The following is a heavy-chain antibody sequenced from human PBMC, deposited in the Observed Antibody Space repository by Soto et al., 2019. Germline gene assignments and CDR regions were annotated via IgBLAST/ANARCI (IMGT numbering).Heavy chain of an antibody. CDR3: ARDLSSYYYDSSGPMGDP. CDR1: GYTFTSYG. D-gene: IGHD3-22*01. V-gene: IGHV1-18*01. J-gene: IGHJ5*02. CDR2: ISAYNGNT. Sequence: ASVKVSCKASGYTFTSYGISWVRQAPGQGLEWTGWISAYNGNTNYAQKLQGRVTMTTDTSTSTAYMELRSLRSDDTAVYYCARDLSSYYYDSSGPMGDPWGQGTPVTVSS.